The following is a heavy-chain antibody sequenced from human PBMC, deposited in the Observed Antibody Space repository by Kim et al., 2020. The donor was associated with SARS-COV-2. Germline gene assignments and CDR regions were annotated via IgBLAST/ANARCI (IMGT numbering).Heavy chain of an antibody. CDR1: GFTFSTYA. CDR3: AKYSDASVPPYFDRAFDV. D-gene: IGHD3-9*01. V-gene: IGHV3-23*01. CDR2: ISGSGGST. Sequence: GGSLRLSCAASGFTFSTYAMSWVRQAPGKGLEWVSGISGSGGSTKYADSVQGRFTITRDSSKDTLYLQMNSLRAGDTAVYYCAKYSDASVPPYFDRAFDVWGQGTMVTVSS. J-gene: IGHJ3*01.